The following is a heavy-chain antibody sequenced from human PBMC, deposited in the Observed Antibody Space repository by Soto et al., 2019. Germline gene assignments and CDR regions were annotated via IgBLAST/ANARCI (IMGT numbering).Heavy chain of an antibody. CDR2: INHSGST. V-gene: IGHV4-34*01. CDR3: ARVTGRYYYGMDV. CDR1: GGSFSGYY. Sequence: QVQLQQWGAGLLKPSETLSLTCAVYGGSFSGYYWSGIRQPPGKGLEWSGEINHSGSTNYNPSLKSRVTISVDTSKNQFSLKLSSVTAADTAVYYCARVTGRYYYGMDVWGQGTTVTVSS. J-gene: IGHJ6*02.